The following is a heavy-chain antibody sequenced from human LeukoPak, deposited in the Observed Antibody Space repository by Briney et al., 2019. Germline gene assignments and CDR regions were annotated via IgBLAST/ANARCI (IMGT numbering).Heavy chain of an antibody. Sequence: SETLSLTCTDSGGSISGSYWSWIRQPPGKGLEWIGYIYYSGSTNYNPSLKSRVTISVDTSKNQFSLKLSSVTAADTAVYYCARVGPDYESGTNPFDYWGQGTLATVSS. CDR2: IYYSGST. CDR3: ARVGPDYESGTNPFDY. CDR1: GGSISGSY. D-gene: IGHD3-10*01. J-gene: IGHJ4*02. V-gene: IGHV4-59*01.